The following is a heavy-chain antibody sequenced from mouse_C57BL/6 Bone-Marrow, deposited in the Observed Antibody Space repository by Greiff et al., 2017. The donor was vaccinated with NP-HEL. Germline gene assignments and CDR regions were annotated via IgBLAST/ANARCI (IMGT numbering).Heavy chain of an antibody. V-gene: IGHV1-69*01. J-gene: IGHJ3*01. Sequence: QVQLQQPGAELVMPGASVKLSCKASGYTFTSYWMHWVKQRPGQGLEWIGEIDPSDSYTNYNQKFKGKSTLTVDKSSSPAYMQLSSLTSEDSAVYYCAREGLRPWFAYWGQGTLVTVSA. CDR3: AREGLRPWFAY. D-gene: IGHD2-4*01. CDR2: IDPSDSYT. CDR1: GYTFTSYW.